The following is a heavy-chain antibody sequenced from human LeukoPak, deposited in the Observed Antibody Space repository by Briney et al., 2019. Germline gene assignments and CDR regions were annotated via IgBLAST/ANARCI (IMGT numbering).Heavy chain of an antibody. CDR3: AKSKGYGLIDI. D-gene: IGHD2/OR15-2a*01. CDR2: IFYSGST. Sequence: PSETLSLTCTVSSGSISTSNYYWGWVRQPPGKALGWIGNIFYSGSTYYSPSLKSRVTISLDTSRNQFSLKLNSVTAADTAVYYCAKSKGYGLIDIWGQGTMVTVSS. V-gene: IGHV4-39*07. CDR1: SGSISTSNYY. J-gene: IGHJ3*02.